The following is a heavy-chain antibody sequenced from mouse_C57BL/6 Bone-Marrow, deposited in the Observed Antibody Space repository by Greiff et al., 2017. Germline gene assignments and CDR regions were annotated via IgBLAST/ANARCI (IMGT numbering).Heavy chain of an antibody. CDR3: ARRSIAMDY. CDR1: GFTFSSYG. J-gene: IGHJ4*01. Sequence: DVKLVESGGDLVKPGGSLKLSCAASGFTFSSYGMSWVRQTPDKRLEWVATISSGGSYTYYPDSVKGRFTISRDNAKNTLYLQMSSLKSEDTAMYYCARRSIAMDYWGQGTSVTVSS. V-gene: IGHV5-6*02. CDR2: ISSGGSYT.